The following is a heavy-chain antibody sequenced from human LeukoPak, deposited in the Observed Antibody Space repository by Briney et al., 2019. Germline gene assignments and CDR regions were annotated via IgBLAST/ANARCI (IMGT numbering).Heavy chain of an antibody. Sequence: PSETLSLTCAVYGGSFSGYYWSWIRQPPGKGLEWIGEINHSGSTNYNPSLKSRVTISVDTSKNQFSLKLSSVTAADTAVYYCARGRERRRDGFSYGFQYYYYYMDVWGKGTTVTVSS. CDR3: ARGRERRRDGFSYGFQYYYYYMDV. J-gene: IGHJ6*03. D-gene: IGHD5-18*01. V-gene: IGHV4-34*01. CDR2: INHSGST. CDR1: GGSFSGYY.